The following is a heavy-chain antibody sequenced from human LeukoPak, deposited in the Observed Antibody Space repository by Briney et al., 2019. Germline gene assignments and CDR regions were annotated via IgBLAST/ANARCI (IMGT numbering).Heavy chain of an antibody. CDR2: ISGSDGST. CDR3: AKSKVVAATMGRFDY. J-gene: IGHJ4*02. V-gene: IGHV3-23*01. CDR1: GFTFSSYA. D-gene: IGHD2-15*01. Sequence: GGSLRLSCAASGFTFSSYAMNWVRQAPGKGVEWVSAISGSDGSTYYADSVKGRFTISRDNSKKTLYMQMNSLRAEDTAVYYCAKSKVVAATMGRFDYWGQGTLVTVSS.